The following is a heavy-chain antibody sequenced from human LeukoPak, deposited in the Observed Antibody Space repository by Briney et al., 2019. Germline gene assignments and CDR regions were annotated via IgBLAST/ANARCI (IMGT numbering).Heavy chain of an antibody. J-gene: IGHJ4*02. V-gene: IGHV3-23*01. D-gene: IGHD3-9*01. CDR2: ISGSGEST. CDR3: AKVGQNYHILTYYFDY. CDR1: GFTFRSYD. Sequence: GGSLRLSCAVSGFTFRSYDMSWVRQAPGKGLEWVSGISGSGESTYYTNSVKGRFTISRDTSKNALYLHMNSLRVEDTAVYYCAKVGQNYHILTYYFDYWGQGTLVTVSS.